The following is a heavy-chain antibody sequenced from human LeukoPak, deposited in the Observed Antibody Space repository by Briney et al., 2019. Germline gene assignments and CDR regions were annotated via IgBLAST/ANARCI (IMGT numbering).Heavy chain of an antibody. CDR1: GFTFSSYA. CDR3: ARGYVGLRPGYYYYGMDV. V-gene: IGHV3-30*04. D-gene: IGHD5-12*01. Sequence: GGSLRLSCAASGFTFSSYAMHWVRQAPGKGLEWVAVISYDGSNKYYADSVKGRFTISRDNSKNTLYLQMNSLRAEDTAVYYCARGYVGLRPGYYYYGMDVWGQGTTVTVSS. J-gene: IGHJ6*02. CDR2: ISYDGSNK.